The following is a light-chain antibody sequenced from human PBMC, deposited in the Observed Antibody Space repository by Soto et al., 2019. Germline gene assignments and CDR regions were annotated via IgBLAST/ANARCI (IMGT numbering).Light chain of an antibody. CDR2: AAS. CDR1: QIISHY. V-gene: IGKV1-39*01. Sequence: DIQMTQSPSSLSASVGDRVTITCRASQIISHYLNWYQQIPGKAPKFLIYAASSLQSGVPSRFSGSGSGTDFTLTISSLQPEDFATYYCQQSYSTPRTFGQGTKVDIK. CDR3: QQSYSTPRT. J-gene: IGKJ1*01.